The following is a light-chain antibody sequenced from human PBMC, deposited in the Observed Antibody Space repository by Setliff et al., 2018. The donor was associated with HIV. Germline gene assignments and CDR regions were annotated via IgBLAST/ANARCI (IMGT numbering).Light chain of an antibody. CDR3: CSYARGSTYV. CDR2: DVS. CDR1: SSDTGRYNY. V-gene: IGLV2-14*03. J-gene: IGLJ1*01. Sequence: QSALTQPASVSGSPGQSITISCTGTSSDTGRYNYVSWYQQYPGRGPTLVIFDVSERPSGVSNRFSGSKSGNTASLIISGLQPDDEADYYCCSYARGSTYVFGSGTKVTVL.